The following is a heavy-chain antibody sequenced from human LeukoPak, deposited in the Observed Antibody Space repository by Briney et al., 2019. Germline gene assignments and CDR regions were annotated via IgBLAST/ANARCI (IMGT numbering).Heavy chain of an antibody. CDR3: AIQLPDNGAFGVVIMSAFDI. Sequence: GASVKVSCKASGGTLSSYAISWVRQAPGQGLEWMGGIIPIFGTANYAQKFQGRVTITTDESTSTAYMELSSLRSEDTAVYYCAIQLPDNGAFGVVIMSAFDIWGQGTMVTVSS. D-gene: IGHD3-3*01. CDR2: IIPIFGTA. J-gene: IGHJ3*02. CDR1: GGTLSSYA. V-gene: IGHV1-69*05.